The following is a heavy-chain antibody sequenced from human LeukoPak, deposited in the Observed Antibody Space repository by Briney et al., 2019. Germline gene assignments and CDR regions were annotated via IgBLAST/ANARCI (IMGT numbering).Heavy chain of an antibody. D-gene: IGHD6-19*01. CDR1: GGSSSGYY. J-gene: IGHJ4*02. CDR2: INHSGST. CDR3: ARGGGAVADSFDY. V-gene: IGHV4-34*01. Sequence: SETLSLTCAVYGGSSSGYYWSWIRQPPGKGLEWIGEINHSGSTNYSPSLKSRVTISVDTSKNQFSLKLSSVTAADTAVYYCARGGGAVADSFDYWGQGTLVTVSS.